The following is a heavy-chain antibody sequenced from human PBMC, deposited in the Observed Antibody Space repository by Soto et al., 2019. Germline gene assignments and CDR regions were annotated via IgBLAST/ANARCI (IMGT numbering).Heavy chain of an antibody. CDR2: IIPIFGTP. Sequence: GASVKVSCKASGDTFNTFAISWVRQAPGQGLQWMGGIIPIFGTPDYAQHFPGRVTISADESTNTAYLELSSLRSEDTAVYYCARDMGPYGAVAGTYYYGMDVWGQGTTVTVSS. J-gene: IGHJ6*02. CDR1: GDTFNTFA. V-gene: IGHV1-69*13. D-gene: IGHD6-19*01. CDR3: ARDMGPYGAVAGTYYYGMDV.